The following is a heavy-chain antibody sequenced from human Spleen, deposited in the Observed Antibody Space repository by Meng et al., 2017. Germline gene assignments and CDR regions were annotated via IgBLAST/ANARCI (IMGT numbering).Heavy chain of an antibody. CDR2: IYWNDDK. J-gene: IGHJ4*02. CDR1: GSSVTTSGVS. Sequence: QIALKESGPTVVKPTETLTLTCTFSGSSVTTSGVSVGWIRQPPGKALEWLVLIYWNDDKRYSPSLRSRLTITKDTSKNQVVLTMTNMDPVDTATYYCGRTYYFDSSGYYSDYWGQGTLVTVSS. D-gene: IGHD3-22*01. CDR3: GRTYYFDSSGYYSDY. V-gene: IGHV2-5*01.